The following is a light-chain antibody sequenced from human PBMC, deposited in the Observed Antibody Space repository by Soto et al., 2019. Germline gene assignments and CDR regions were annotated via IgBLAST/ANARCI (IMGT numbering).Light chain of an antibody. Sequence: QSVLTQPASVSGSPGQSITISCTGTSSDFGGYNYVSWYQQYPGKVPKLLIYHVSNRPSGVSNRFSGSKSGNTASLTISGLQAEDDADYFCTSSTSDNLYVFGTGTKVTVL. V-gene: IGLV2-14*03. CDR2: HVS. J-gene: IGLJ1*01. CDR3: TSSTSDNLYV. CDR1: SSDFGGYNY.